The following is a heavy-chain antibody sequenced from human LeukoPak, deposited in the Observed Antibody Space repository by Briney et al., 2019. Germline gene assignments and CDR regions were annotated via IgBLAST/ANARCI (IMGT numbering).Heavy chain of an antibody. CDR1: GLTFINAW. J-gene: IGHJ3*02. V-gene: IGHV3-15*01. CDR3: ATDPGEWEPI. D-gene: IGHD1-26*01. Sequence: GGSLRLSCATSGLTFINAWMSWFRQAPGKGLEWVGRIKSKTDGGTSDYAAPVQGRFTISRDDSKNTLYLQMNSLKIEDTAVYYCATDPGEWEPIWGQGTMVTVSS. CDR2: IKSKTDGGTS.